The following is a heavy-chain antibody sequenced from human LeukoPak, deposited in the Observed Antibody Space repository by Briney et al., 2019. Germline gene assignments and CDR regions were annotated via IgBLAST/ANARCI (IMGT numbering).Heavy chain of an antibody. Sequence: SETLSLTCTVFGGSISSGTYYWNWIRQPAGKGLEWIGRIYISGSTNYNPSLKSRVTMSVDTSKNQFSLKLSSVTAADTAVYYCARVKGYCSSTSCSYFDYWGQGTLVTVSS. D-gene: IGHD2-2*01. CDR3: ARVKGYCSSTSCSYFDY. CDR2: IYISGST. CDR1: GGSISSGTYY. V-gene: IGHV4-61*02. J-gene: IGHJ4*02.